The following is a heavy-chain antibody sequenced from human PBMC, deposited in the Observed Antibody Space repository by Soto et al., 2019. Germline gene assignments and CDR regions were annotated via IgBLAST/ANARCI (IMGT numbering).Heavy chain of an antibody. CDR1: GFSLRTRGVA. CDR3: AHRPRGYAYYFDY. D-gene: IGHD5-12*01. CDR2: IYWDEDK. J-gene: IGHJ4*02. Sequence: QITLKESGPTLVKPTQTLTLTCTCSGFSLRTRGVAVGWFRQPPGKALEWLALIYWDEDKWYSPSLKSRLTIADYTSENQVVLTMTNVDPVDTATYYCAHRPRGYAYYFDYWGQGILVTVSS. V-gene: IGHV2-5*02.